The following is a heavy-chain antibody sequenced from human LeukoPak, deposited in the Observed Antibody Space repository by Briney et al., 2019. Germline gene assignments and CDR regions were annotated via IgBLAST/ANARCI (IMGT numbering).Heavy chain of an antibody. CDR3: ARKVVAATRYNWFDP. CDR2: ISAYNGNT. Sequence: ASVKVPCKASGYTFTSYGISWVRQAPGQGLEWMGWISAYNGNTNYAQKLQGRVTMTTDTSTSTAYMELRSLRSDDTAVYYCARKVVAATRYNWFDPWGQGTLVTVSS. D-gene: IGHD2-15*01. V-gene: IGHV1-18*01. J-gene: IGHJ5*02. CDR1: GYTFTSYG.